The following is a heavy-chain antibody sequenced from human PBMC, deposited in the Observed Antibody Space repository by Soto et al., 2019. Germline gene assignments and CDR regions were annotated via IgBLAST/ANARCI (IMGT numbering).Heavy chain of an antibody. V-gene: IGHV4-59*08. J-gene: IGHJ3*01. CDR2: VYFNGNT. Sequence: SETLSLTCNVSGGYIRNYHWRWIRQPPGKGLEWFGYVYFNGNTNYNPSLKSRVTISVDTSKNQFSLNLNSVTAADTAVYYCAATTISQGSAFDVWGQG. D-gene: IGHD3-10*01. CDR1: GGYIRNYH. CDR3: AATTISQGSAFDV.